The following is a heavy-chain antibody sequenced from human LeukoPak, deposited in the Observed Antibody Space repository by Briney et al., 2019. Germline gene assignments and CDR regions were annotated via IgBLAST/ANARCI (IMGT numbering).Heavy chain of an antibody. CDR2: IYPGGSET. CDR1: GYSFSSYW. D-gene: IGHD5-24*01. Sequence: REPLKISCKGLGYSFSSYWNAWVRQRPGKGLEWMGIIYPGGSETRYDPSFQGQVTISADMSTSTAYLQWSSLRASDTAMYYCARASRDGYNQNFDHWGQGTLVTVSS. J-gene: IGHJ4*02. V-gene: IGHV5-51*01. CDR3: ARASRDGYNQNFDH.